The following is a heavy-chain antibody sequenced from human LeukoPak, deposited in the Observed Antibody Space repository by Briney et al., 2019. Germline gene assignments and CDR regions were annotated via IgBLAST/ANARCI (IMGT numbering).Heavy chain of an antibody. V-gene: IGHV3-7*01. Sequence: PGGSLRLSCAASGFTFSSTYMSWVRQAPGKGLEWVANIKEDGSEKYYVDSVKGRFTISRDNAKSSLHLRMNSLRAEHTALYYCATPADDYWGQGTLVTVSS. CDR1: GFTFSSTY. CDR3: ATPADDY. CDR2: IKEDGSEK. J-gene: IGHJ4*02.